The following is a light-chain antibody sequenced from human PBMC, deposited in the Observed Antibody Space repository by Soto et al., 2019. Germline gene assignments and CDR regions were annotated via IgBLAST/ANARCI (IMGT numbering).Light chain of an antibody. J-gene: IGKJ5*01. CDR3: QQYSNLIT. Sequence: DIHMTQSPSSLTASLGDRVTITCQASQEVSNNLIWYQQKLGKAPKLLIYDASNLETGVPSRFSGSGSGTDFTFTISSLQPEDIATYYCQQYSNLITFGQGTRLEIK. CDR1: QEVSNN. CDR2: DAS. V-gene: IGKV1-33*01.